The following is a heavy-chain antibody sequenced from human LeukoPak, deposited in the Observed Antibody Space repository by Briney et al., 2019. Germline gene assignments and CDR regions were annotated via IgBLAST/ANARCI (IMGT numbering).Heavy chain of an antibody. D-gene: IGHD2-2*01. CDR2: INWNGGST. CDR1: GFTFDEYG. Sequence: PGGSLRLSCAASGFTFDEYGMSWVRQAPGKGLEWVSGINWNGGSTGYADSVKGRFTISRDNAKNSLYLQMNSLRAEDTALYYCARDTLDIVVVPAAKYYYYYMDVWGKGTTVTVSS. V-gene: IGHV3-20*04. CDR3: ARDTLDIVVVPAAKYYYYYMDV. J-gene: IGHJ6*03.